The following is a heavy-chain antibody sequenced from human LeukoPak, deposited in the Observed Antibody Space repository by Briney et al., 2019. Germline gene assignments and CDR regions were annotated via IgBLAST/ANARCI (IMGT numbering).Heavy chain of an antibody. CDR2: IYYSGST. V-gene: IGHV4-39*01. Sequence: PSETLSLTCTVSGGSISSSSYYWGWIRQPPGKGLEWIGSIYYSGSTYYNPSLKSRVTISVDTSKNQFSLKLSSVTAADTAVYYCARQFSWGDYYYYMDVWGEGTTVTVSS. J-gene: IGHJ6*03. D-gene: IGHD6-13*01. CDR1: GGSISSSSYY. CDR3: ARQFSWGDYYYYMDV.